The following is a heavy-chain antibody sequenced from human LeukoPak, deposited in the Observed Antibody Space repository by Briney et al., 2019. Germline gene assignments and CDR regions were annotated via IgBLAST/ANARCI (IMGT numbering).Heavy chain of an antibody. J-gene: IGHJ4*02. V-gene: IGHV1-46*01. CDR1: GYTFTSYY. CDR3: ARGHTLRYSGSYYPNHDY. D-gene: IGHD1-26*01. Sequence: GASVKVSCKASGYTFTSYYMHWVRQAPGQGLEWMGIINPSGGSTSYAQKFQGRVTMTRDTSTSTVYMELSSLRSEDTAVYYCARGHTLRYSGSYYPNHDYWGQGTLVTVST. CDR2: INPSGGST.